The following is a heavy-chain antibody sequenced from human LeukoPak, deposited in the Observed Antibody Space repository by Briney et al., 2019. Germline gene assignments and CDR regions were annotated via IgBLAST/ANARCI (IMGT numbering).Heavy chain of an antibody. CDR1: GFTFSSYS. V-gene: IGHV3-21*01. D-gene: IGHD3-16*02. Sequence: PGGSLRLSCAASGFTFSSYSMNWVRQAPGKGLEWVSSISSSSSYIYYADSVKGRFTISRDNAKNSLYLQMNSLRAEDTAVYYCARGTITFGGVIVREPIDYWGQGTLVTVSS. CDR2: ISSSSSYI. J-gene: IGHJ4*02. CDR3: ARGTITFGGVIVREPIDY.